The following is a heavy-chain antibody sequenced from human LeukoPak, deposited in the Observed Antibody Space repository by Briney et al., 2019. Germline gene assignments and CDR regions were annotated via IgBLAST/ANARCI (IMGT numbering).Heavy chain of an antibody. V-gene: IGHV3-53*01. CDR2: IYSCGST. D-gene: IGHD2-15*01. CDR3: AKNGDRGAYCTGGTCYPYFYYYMDV. J-gene: IGHJ6*03. Sequence: PGGSLRLSCAASGFTVSSNYMSWVRQAPGKGLEWVSVIYSCGSTYYSDSVKDRFIISRDNSKNTLYLQMNSLRAEDTAIYYCAKNGDRGAYCTGGTCYPYFYYYMDVWGKGTTVTI. CDR1: GFTVSSNY.